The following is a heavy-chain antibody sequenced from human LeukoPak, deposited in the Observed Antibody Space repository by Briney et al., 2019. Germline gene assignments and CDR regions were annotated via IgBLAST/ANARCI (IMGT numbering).Heavy chain of an antibody. CDR1: GFTVSINY. CDR2: IYSGGST. Sequence: GRAVRLSCAAWGFTVSINYMMWVREARGKGREGGSVIYSGGSTYYADSVKGRFTIPRHNSKHTLYIQMNSLSAEDTAVYHCASGMVRGVIGSHWGQGPLVPVSS. D-gene: IGHD3-10*01. V-gene: IGHV3-53*04. CDR3: ASGMVRGVIGSH. J-gene: IGHJ4*02.